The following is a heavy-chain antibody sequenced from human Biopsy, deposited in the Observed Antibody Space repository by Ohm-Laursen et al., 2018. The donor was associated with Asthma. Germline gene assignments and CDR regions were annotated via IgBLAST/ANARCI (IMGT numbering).Heavy chain of an antibody. CDR1: SGSGGYMRSGNYY. J-gene: IGHJ6*02. CDR2: IYYSGTT. CDR3: VRGSSSWHHGPFHYYYGLDV. D-gene: IGHD6-13*01. V-gene: IGHV4-39*01. Sequence: SEILSLTCSLSSGSGGYMRSGNYYWGWIRQPPGKGLEWIGSIYYSGTTYYNPSLESRVTVSAAASKNQFSLKLTSVTAADTAVYYCVRGSSSWHHGPFHYYYGLDVWGQGTTATVSS.